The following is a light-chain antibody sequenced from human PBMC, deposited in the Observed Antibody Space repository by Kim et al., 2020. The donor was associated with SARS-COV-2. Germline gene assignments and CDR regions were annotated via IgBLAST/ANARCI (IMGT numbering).Light chain of an antibody. CDR3: AAWDDSLSGHWM. CDR1: SSNIGSNY. V-gene: IGLV1-47*01. Sequence: QRVNISCSGRSSNIGSNYVYWYQQLPGTAPKLLIYRNNQRPSGVPDRFSGSKSGTSASLAISGLRSEDEADYYCAAWDDSLSGHWMFGGGTQLTVL. CDR2: RNN. J-gene: IGLJ3*02.